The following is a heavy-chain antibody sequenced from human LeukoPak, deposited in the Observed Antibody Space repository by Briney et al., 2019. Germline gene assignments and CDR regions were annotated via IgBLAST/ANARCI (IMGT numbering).Heavy chain of an antibody. CDR3: AREYCSGGSCYNAFDI. J-gene: IGHJ3*02. D-gene: IGHD2-15*01. Sequence: GGSLRLSCAASEFTFSSYSMNWVRQAPGKGLEWVSYITNSGNSKSYADSVKGRFTISRDNTKNSLYLQMNGLRAEDTAVYYCAREYCSGGSCYNAFDIWGQGTMVTVSS. CDR1: EFTFSSYS. V-gene: IGHV3-48*01. CDR2: ITNSGNSK.